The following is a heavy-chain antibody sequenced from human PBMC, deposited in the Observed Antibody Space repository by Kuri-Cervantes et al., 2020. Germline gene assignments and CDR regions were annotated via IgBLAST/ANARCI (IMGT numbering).Heavy chain of an antibody. CDR3: ARGALRRIAAAGTGDWFDP. CDR2: INHSGST. Sequence: SCAVSGGSISSSNWWSWVRQPPGKGLEWIGEINHSGSTNYNPSLKSRVTISVDTSKNQFSLKLSSVTAADTAVYYCARGALRRIAAAGTGDWFDPWGQGTLVTVSS. V-gene: IGHV4-4*02. J-gene: IGHJ5*02. CDR1: GGSISSSNW. D-gene: IGHD6-13*01.